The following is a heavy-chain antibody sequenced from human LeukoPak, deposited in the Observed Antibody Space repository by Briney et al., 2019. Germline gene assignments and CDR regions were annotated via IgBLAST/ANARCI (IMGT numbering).Heavy chain of an antibody. D-gene: IGHD1-14*01. Sequence: PSETLSLTCAVYGGSFSGYYWSWIRQPPGKGLEWIGEINHSGSTNYNPSLKSRVTISVDTSKNQFSLKLSSVTAADTAVYYCARGGNNHTAYFDYWGQGTLVTVSS. J-gene: IGHJ4*02. CDR2: INHSGST. CDR3: ARGGNNHTAYFDY. V-gene: IGHV4-34*01. CDR1: GGSFSGYY.